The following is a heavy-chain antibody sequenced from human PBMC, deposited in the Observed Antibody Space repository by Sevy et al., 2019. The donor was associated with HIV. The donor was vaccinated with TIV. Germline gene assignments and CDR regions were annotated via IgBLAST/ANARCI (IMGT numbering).Heavy chain of an antibody. CDR1: GGSISSGGYY. CDR2: IYYSGST. J-gene: IGHJ4*02. Sequence: SETLSLTCTVSGGSISSGGYYWSWIRQHPGKGLEWIGYIYYSGSTYYNPSLKSRVTISVDTSKNQFSLKLSSVTAADTAVYYCARGAPREYSSPSGYYFDYWGQGTLVTVSS. CDR3: ARGAPREYSSPSGYYFDY. V-gene: IGHV4-31*03. D-gene: IGHD6-6*01.